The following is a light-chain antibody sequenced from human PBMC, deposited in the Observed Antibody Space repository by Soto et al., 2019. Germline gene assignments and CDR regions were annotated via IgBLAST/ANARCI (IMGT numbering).Light chain of an antibody. CDR1: SSNIGAGYD. J-gene: IGLJ3*02. Sequence: QSVLTQPPSVSGAPGQRVTISCTGSSSNIGAGYDVHWYQQLPGTAPKLLIYGNSNRPSGVPDRFSGSKSGTSASLAITGLRGGDEGDYYCRSYDRGRGGGVFGGGTKLTVL. CDR2: GNS. CDR3: RSYDRGRGGGV. V-gene: IGLV1-40*01.